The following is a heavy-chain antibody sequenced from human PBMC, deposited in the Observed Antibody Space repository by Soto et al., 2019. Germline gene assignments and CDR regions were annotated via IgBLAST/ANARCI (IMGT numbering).Heavy chain of an antibody. CDR1: GGSISSSSYY. Sequence: SETLSLTCTVSGGSISSSSYYWGWIRQPPGKGLEWIGSIYYSGSTYYNPSLKSRVTISVDTSKNQFSLKLSSVTAADTAVYYCARRDTMIVVVIIFYFDYWGQGTLVTVSS. J-gene: IGHJ4*02. V-gene: IGHV4-39*01. CDR3: ARRDTMIVVVIIFYFDY. CDR2: IYYSGST. D-gene: IGHD3-22*01.